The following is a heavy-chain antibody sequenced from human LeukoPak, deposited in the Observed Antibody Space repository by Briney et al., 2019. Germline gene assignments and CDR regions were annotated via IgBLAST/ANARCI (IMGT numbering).Heavy chain of an antibody. Sequence: ASVKVSCKASGYTFTSYYMHWVRQAPGQALESMGIMNPSGGSTSYAQKFQGRVTMTRDTSTSTVYMELSSLRSEDTAVYYCARDYSYGYHFQHWGQGTLVTASS. CDR3: ARDYSYGYHFQH. V-gene: IGHV1-46*01. J-gene: IGHJ1*01. CDR2: MNPSGGST. D-gene: IGHD5-18*01. CDR1: GYTFTSYY.